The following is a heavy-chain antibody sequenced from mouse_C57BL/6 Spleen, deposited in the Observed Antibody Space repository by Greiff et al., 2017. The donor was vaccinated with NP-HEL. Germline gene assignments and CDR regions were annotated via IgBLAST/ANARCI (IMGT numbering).Heavy chain of an antibody. V-gene: IGHV1-74*01. CDR1: GYTFTSYW. Sequence: QVQLKQPGAELVKPGASVKVSCKASGYTFTSYWMHWVKQRPGQGLEWIGRIHPSDSDTNYNQKFKGKATLTVDKSSSTAYMQLSSRTAEDSAVYYCAIRRDYDGNAMDYWGQGTSVTVSS. J-gene: IGHJ4*01. CDR2: IHPSDSDT. CDR3: AIRRDYDGNAMDY. D-gene: IGHD2-4*01.